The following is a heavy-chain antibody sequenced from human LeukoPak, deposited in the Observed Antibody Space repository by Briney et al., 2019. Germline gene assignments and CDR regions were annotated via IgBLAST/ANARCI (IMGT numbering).Heavy chain of an antibody. V-gene: IGHV1-69*04. Sequence: VASVKVSCEASGGTFSSYAISWVRQAPGQGLEWMGRIIPILGIANYTQKFQGRVTITADKSTSTAYMELSSLRSDDTAVYYCARTPSAIMITFGGVIGGDYWGQGTLVTVSS. D-gene: IGHD3-16*02. J-gene: IGHJ4*02. CDR1: GGTFSSYA. CDR2: IIPILGIA. CDR3: ARTPSAIMITFGGVIGGDY.